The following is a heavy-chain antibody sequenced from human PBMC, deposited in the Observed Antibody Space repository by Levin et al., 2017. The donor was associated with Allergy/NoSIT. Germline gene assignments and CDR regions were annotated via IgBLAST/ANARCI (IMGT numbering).Heavy chain of an antibody. V-gene: IGHV4-59*01. D-gene: IGHD3-9*01. J-gene: IGHJ5*02. CDR3: ARSIRPVGGFDR. Sequence: SETLSLTCTVSGGSISTYYWSWIRQPPGKGLEWIGYVYYNGGTNRNPSLKSRVPIPVDTSKNRFSLKLRSVTAADTAVYYCARSIRPVGGFDRWGQGVLVTVSS. CDR1: GGSISTYY. CDR2: VYYNGGT.